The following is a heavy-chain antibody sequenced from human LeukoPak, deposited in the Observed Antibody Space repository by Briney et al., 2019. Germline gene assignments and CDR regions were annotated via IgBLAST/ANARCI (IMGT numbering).Heavy chain of an antibody. CDR1: GFTFSDHY. CDR3: ARTAWAAAGIRRSPFDY. CDR2: TRNKANSYTT. V-gene: IGHV3-72*01. J-gene: IGHJ4*02. D-gene: IGHD6-13*01. Sequence: GGSLRLSCAASGFTFSDHYMDWVRQAPGKGLEWVGRTRNKANSYTTEYAASVKGRFTIARDASKNSLYLQMNSLKTEDTAVYYCARTAWAAAGIRRSPFDYWGQGTLVTVSS.